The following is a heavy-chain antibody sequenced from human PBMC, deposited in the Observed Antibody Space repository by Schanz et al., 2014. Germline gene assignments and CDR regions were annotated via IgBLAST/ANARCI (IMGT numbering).Heavy chain of an antibody. V-gene: IGHV3-66*01. CDR3: AKYRYSVFDFDY. Sequence: EVQLVESGGDLVQPGGSLRLACAASGFTISGNYLNWVRQAPGKGLEWVSVIFGSDSTYYADSVKGRFTISRDNSKNTLYLQMNSLRAEDTAIYYCAKYRYSVFDFDYWGQGTLATVSS. D-gene: IGHD3-16*02. CDR1: GFTISGNY. CDR2: IFGSDST. J-gene: IGHJ4*02.